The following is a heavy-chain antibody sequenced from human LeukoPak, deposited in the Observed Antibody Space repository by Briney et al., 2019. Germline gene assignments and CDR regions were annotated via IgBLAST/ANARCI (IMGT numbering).Heavy chain of an antibody. V-gene: IGHV3-48*03. D-gene: IGHD3-9*01. CDR3: ARAGFDILTGYYDY. CDR1: GFTFSSYE. CDR2: ISSSGSTI. Sequence: GGSLRLSCAASGFTFSSYEMNWVRQAPGKGLEWVSYISSSGSTIYYADSVKGRFTISRDNAKNSLYLQMNSLRAGDTAVYYCARAGFDILTGYYDYWGQGTLVTVSS. J-gene: IGHJ4*02.